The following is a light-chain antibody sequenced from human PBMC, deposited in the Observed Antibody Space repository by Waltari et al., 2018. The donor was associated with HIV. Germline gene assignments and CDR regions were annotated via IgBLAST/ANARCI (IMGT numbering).Light chain of an antibody. CDR3: ASWDNSLGAWL. J-gene: IGLJ3*02. Sequence: QAGLTQPPSLSKGLRQTATLPCTGNSNNVGNEGAAWLHPGTGQPPDPLFSRNNNRPSGISERLSASRSGNTASLTITGLQPEDEDDYYCASWDNSLGAWLFGGGTKLTVL. V-gene: IGLV10-54*01. CDR1: SNNVGNEG. CDR2: RNN.